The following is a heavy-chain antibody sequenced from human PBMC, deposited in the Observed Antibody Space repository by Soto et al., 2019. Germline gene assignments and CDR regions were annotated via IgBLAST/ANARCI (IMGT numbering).Heavy chain of an antibody. J-gene: IGHJ4*02. CDR3: ARHAPKTYFDILTGYPPFDY. CDR1: GFTFSSSA. CDR2: IDVGSANA. D-gene: IGHD3-9*01. Sequence: GASVKVSCKTSGFTFSSSAVHWVRQARGHRLQWIGWIDVGSANANYAQMLQERVTISRDMSTSTAYMELSSLRPEDTAVYYCARHAPKTYFDILTGYPPFDYWGQGTLVTVSS. V-gene: IGHV1-58*01.